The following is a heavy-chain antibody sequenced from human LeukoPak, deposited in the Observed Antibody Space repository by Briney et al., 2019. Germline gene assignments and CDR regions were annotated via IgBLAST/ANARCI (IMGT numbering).Heavy chain of an antibody. D-gene: IGHD2-15*01. CDR3: ARGPKLAPSGGSSHHHYYYMDV. CDR1: GGSFSGYY. V-gene: IGHV4-34*01. CDR2: INHSGST. J-gene: IGHJ6*03. Sequence: SETLSLTCAVYGGSFSGYYWSWIRQPPGKGLEWIGEINHSGSTNYNPSLKSRVTISVDTSKNQFSLKLSSVTAADTAVYYCARGPKLAPSGGSSHHHYYYMDVWGKGTTVTVSS.